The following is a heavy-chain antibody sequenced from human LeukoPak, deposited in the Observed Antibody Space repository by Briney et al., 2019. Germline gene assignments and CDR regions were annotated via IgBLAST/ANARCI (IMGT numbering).Heavy chain of an antibody. V-gene: IGHV3-30-3*01. CDR2: ISDDGSNK. CDR1: GFTFSSYA. J-gene: IGHJ4*02. CDR3: ARDKDFWSGYLDY. D-gene: IGHD3-3*01. Sequence: PGGPLRLSGAASGFTFSSYAMHWVRQAPGKGLEWVALISDDGSNKYYADSVKGRFTISRDNSKNTLYLQMKSLRAEDTAVYYCARDKDFWSGYLDYWGQGTLATVSS.